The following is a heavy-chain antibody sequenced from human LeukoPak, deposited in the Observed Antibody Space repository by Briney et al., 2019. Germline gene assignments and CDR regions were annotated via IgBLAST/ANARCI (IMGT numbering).Heavy chain of an antibody. CDR3: AMTMRYCTSTSCSNPFDY. J-gene: IGHJ4*02. V-gene: IGHV5-51*01. D-gene: IGHD2-2*01. CDR1: GYSFTNYW. CDR2: IYPGDSDT. Sequence: GESLKISCKGSGYSFTNYWIGWVRKMPGKGLEWMEIIYPGDSDTRYSPSFQGQVTISADKSISTAYLQWSSLKASDTAMYYCAMTMRYCTSTSCSNPFDYWGQATLVTVSS.